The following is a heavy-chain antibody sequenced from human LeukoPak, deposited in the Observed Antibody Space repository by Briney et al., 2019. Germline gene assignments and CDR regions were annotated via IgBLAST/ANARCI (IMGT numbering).Heavy chain of an antibody. CDR3: ARGGDYYDSSRLTDYHYYMNV. V-gene: IGHV4-4*07. CDR1: GGSISSYY. J-gene: IGHJ6*03. Sequence: SETLSLTCTVSGGSISSYYWSWIRQPAGKGLEWIGRIYTSGSTNYNPSLKSRVTMSVDTSKNQFSLKLSSVTAADTAVYYCARGGDYYDSSRLTDYHYYMNVWGKGTTVTVSS. D-gene: IGHD3-22*01. CDR2: IYTSGST.